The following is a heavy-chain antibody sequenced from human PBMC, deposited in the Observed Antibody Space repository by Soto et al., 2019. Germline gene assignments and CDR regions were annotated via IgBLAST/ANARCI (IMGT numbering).Heavy chain of an antibody. Sequence: QVQLVQSGAEVKKPGASVKVSCTASGYTFTHYAIHWVRHAPGQRLEWMGFINAGSGNTKYSQTFQGRLTFTKDTSASTAYMDLSSLRSEDTAIHYCARGLAEDGAWGQGTLVTVSS. CDR2: INAGSGNT. CDR3: ARGLAEDGA. J-gene: IGHJ5*02. D-gene: IGHD6-13*01. CDR1: GYTFTHYA. V-gene: IGHV1-3*01.